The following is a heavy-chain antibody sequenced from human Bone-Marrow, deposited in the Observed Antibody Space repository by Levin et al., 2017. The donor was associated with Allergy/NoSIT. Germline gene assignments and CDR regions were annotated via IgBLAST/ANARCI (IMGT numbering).Heavy chain of an antibody. V-gene: IGHV4-34*01. CDR3: ARDPNSSSWDTDDY. J-gene: IGHJ4*02. D-gene: IGHD6-13*01. CDR1: GGSFSGYY. Sequence: SETLSLTCAVYGGSFSGYYWSWIRQPPGKGLEWIGEINHSGSTNYNPSLKSRVTISVDTSKNQFSLKLSSVTAADTAVYYCARDPNSSSWDTDDYWGQGTLVTVSS. CDR2: INHSGST.